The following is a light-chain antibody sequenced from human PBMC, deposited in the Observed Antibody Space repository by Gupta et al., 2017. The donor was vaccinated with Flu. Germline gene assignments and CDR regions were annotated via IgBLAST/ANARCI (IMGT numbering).Light chain of an antibody. CDR1: TSDVGANNY. J-gene: IGLJ1*01. V-gene: IGLV2-14*01. CDR3: SSYRSSSTSFF. CDR2: GVN. Sequence: QSALTQPASVSGSPGQSIAISCTGTTSDVGANNYVSWYQQHPGKAPKVMIYGVNNRPSGVSDRFSGSKSGNTASLTISGLQDEDEADYYCSSYRSSSTSFFFGTGTKVTVL.